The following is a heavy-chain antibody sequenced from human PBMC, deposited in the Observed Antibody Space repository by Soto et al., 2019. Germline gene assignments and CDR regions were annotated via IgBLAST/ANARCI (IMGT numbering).Heavy chain of an antibody. D-gene: IGHD3-3*01. CDR3: ARDRKYYDFWSGYSNWFDP. V-gene: IGHV4-4*07. J-gene: IGHJ5*02. Sequence: SETLSLTCPVSGGSISSYYWSWIRQPAGKGLEWIGRIYTSGSTNYNPSLKSRVTMSVDTSKNQFSLKLSSVTAADTAVYYCARDRKYYDFWSGYSNWFDPWGQGTLVTVSS. CDR1: GGSISSYY. CDR2: IYTSGST.